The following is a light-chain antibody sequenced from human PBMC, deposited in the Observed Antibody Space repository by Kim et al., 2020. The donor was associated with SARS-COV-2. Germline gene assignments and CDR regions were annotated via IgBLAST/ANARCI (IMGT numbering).Light chain of an antibody. CDR2: AAS. V-gene: IGKV1-39*01. CDR1: QSISNY. Sequence: SSSVGDRVTITCRASQSISNYLNWYQQEPGKAPKLLIYAASSLQSGVSSRFSGSRSGTDFTLTIGSLQPEDFATYFCQQSYKTPFSFGQGTKLEI. J-gene: IGKJ2*03. CDR3: QQSYKTPFS.